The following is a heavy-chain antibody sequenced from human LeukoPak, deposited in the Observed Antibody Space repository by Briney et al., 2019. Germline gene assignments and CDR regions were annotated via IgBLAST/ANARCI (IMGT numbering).Heavy chain of an antibody. CDR2: INYSGKT. CDR3: ARSSYSSGRYGGLDV. V-gene: IGHV4-39*01. CDR1: GDSFTSTDDF. Sequence: SETLSLTCTVSGDSFTSTDDFWGWIRQPPGKGLEWIGSINYSGKTYYNPSLKSRVIISVDTSKNQVSLRLSSVTAADTAVYYCARSSYSSGRYGGLDVWGQGTTVTVFS. D-gene: IGHD3-22*01. J-gene: IGHJ6*02.